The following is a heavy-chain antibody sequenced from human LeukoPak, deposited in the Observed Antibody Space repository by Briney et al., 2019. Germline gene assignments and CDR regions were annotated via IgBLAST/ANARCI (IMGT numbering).Heavy chain of an antibody. CDR1: GFPFDDKA. Sequence: GRSLRLSCAASGFPFDDKAMHWVRQAPGKGREWVAGISRNSDSTGYADSVKGRFTISRDNAKNSMYLQMNSLRAEDMALYYCVKDIGSGSYRYGGYFDYWGQGTLVTVSS. V-gene: IGHV3-9*03. J-gene: IGHJ4*02. CDR2: ISRNSDST. CDR3: VKDIGSGSYRYGGYFDY. D-gene: IGHD3-16*02.